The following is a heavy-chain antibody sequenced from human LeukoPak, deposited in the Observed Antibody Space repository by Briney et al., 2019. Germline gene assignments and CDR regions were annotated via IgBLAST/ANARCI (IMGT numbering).Heavy chain of an antibody. V-gene: IGHV3-7*04. CDR2: INQDGGEI. J-gene: IGHJ5*02. Sequence: GGSLRLSCAASGFTFSSSWMTWVRQAPGKGLEWVASINQDGGEIHYVDSVKGRFTVSRDNAKNSLYLQMNSLTAEDTAVHYCVRAHHPGGWFDPWGQGTLVTVSS. D-gene: IGHD3-10*01. CDR3: VRAHHPGGWFDP. CDR1: GFTFSSSW.